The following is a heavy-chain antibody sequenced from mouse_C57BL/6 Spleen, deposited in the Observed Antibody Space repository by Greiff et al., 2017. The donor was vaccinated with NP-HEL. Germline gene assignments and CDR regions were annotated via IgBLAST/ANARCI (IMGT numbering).Heavy chain of an antibody. D-gene: IGHD2-2*01. CDR1: GYAFSSSW. J-gene: IGHJ2*01. Sequence: QVQLKQSGPELVKPGASVKISCKASGYAFSSSWMNWVKQRPGKGLEWIGRIYPGDGDTNYNGKFKGKATLTADKSSSTAYMQLSSLTSEDSAVYFCARDLYGYDLDYWGQGTTLTVSS. CDR2: IYPGDGDT. V-gene: IGHV1-82*01. CDR3: ARDLYGYDLDY.